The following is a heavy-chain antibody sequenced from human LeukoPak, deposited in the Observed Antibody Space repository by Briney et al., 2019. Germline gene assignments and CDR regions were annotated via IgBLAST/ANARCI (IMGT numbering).Heavy chain of an antibody. D-gene: IGHD3-22*01. CDR3: ARGRYYYDSSGSSGNAFDI. J-gene: IGHJ3*02. V-gene: IGHV4-61*02. Sequence: SQTLSLTCTVSGGSISSGSYYWSWIRQPAGKGLEWIGRIYTSGSTNYNPSLKSRVTISVDTSKNQFSLKLSSVTAADTAVYYCARGRYYYDSSGSSGNAFDIWGQGTMVTVSS. CDR2: IYTSGST. CDR1: GGSISSGSYY.